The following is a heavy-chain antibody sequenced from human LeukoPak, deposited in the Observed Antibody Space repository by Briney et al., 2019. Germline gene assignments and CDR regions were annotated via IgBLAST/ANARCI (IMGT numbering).Heavy chain of an antibody. CDR2: IHGDGTI. CDR1: GFTLSNKI. J-gene: IGHJ5*02. V-gene: IGHV3-23*01. D-gene: IGHD5-24*01. CDR3: AKEGWLS. Sequence: GGSLRLSCAASGFTLSNKIMSWVRRAPGKGLEWVSTIHGDGTIFYADSLKGRFTISRDNSRNTLYLQMNSLRVEDSALYYCAKEGWLSWGQGPLVTVSS.